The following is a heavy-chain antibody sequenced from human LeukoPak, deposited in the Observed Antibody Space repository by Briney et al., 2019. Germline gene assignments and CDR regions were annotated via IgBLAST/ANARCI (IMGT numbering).Heavy chain of an antibody. V-gene: IGHV3-23*01. CDR2: ISGGGGST. Sequence: PGGSLRLSCAASGFTFYTYAMSWVRQAPGKGLEWVSAISGGGGSTYYADSVKGRFTISRDNSKNSLYLQMNSLRAEDTAVYYCAREKMDIVATIRRSSDFYYYYYMDVWGKGTTVTVSS. D-gene: IGHD5-12*01. J-gene: IGHJ6*03. CDR3: AREKMDIVATIRRSSDFYYYYYMDV. CDR1: GFTFYTYA.